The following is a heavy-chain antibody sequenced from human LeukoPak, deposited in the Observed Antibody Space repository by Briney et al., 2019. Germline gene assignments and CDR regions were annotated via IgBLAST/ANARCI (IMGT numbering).Heavy chain of an antibody. CDR1: GFTFGSFA. V-gene: IGHV3-23*01. J-gene: IGHJ4*02. D-gene: IGHD3-10*01. Sequence: GGSLRLSCSASGFTFGSFAMAWVRQAPGKGLEWVSTISGGGSSTYYADSVKGRVTFSRDQSKNTLYLQMNSIRAEDTAIYYCEKDRGANWNCFDYWGQGTLVTVSS. CDR2: ISGGGSST. CDR3: EKDRGANWNCFDY.